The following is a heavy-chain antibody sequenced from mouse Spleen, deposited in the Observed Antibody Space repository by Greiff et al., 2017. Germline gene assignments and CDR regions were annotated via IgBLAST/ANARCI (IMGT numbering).Heavy chain of an antibody. CDR2: ISSGGSYT. Sequence: EVQLVESGGGLVKPGGSLKLSCAASGFTFSSYAMSWVRQTPEKRLEWVATISSGGSYTYYPDSVKGRFTISRDNAKNTLYLQMSSLRSEDTAMYYWARQREELGRGYFDVWGAGTTVTVSS. V-gene: IGHV5-9-3*01. CDR3: ARQREELGRGYFDV. J-gene: IGHJ1*01. D-gene: IGHD4-1*01. CDR1: GFTFSSYA.